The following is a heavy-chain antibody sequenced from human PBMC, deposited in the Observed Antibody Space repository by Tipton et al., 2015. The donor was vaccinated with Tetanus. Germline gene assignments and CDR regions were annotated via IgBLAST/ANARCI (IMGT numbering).Heavy chain of an antibody. D-gene: IGHD2-2*01. J-gene: IGHJ6*02. CDR1: GFTVSSNY. V-gene: IGHV3-53*01. CDR2: IYSGGST. CDR3: ARTRTSIVVVPAAPPAEMDV. Sequence: SLRLSCAASGFTVSSNYMSWVRQAPGKGLEWVSVIYSGGSTYYADSVKGRFTISRDNSKNTLYLQMNSLRAEDTAVYYCARTRTSIVVVPAAPPAEMDVWGQGTTVTVSS.